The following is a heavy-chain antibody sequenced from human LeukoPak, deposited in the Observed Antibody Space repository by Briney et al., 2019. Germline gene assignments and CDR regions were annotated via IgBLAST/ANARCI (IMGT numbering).Heavy chain of an antibody. CDR3: ASHRDGYNPPGYWYFDL. CDR2: IYYSGST. Sequence: PSETLSLTCTVSGGSISSYYWSWIRQPPGKGLEWIGYIYYSGSTNYNPSLKSRVTISVDTSKNQFSLKLSSVTAADTAVYYCASHRDGYNPPGYWYFDLWGRGTLVTVSS. D-gene: IGHD5-24*01. J-gene: IGHJ2*01. CDR1: GGSISSYY. V-gene: IGHV4-59*08.